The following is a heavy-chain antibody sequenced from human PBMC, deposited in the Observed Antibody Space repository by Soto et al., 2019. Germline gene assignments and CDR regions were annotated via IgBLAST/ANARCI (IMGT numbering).Heavy chain of an antibody. CDR1: GDSVSSNSDA. J-gene: IGHJ6*02. Sequence: SQTLSLTCAVFGDSVSSNSDAWNWIRQSPSRGLEWLGRTYFRSKWFYDYAVSVRSRITIKPDTSKNQFSLHVNSVTPEDTAVYYCARENGAAAQAHYYYGMDVWGQGTTVTVSS. D-gene: IGHD2-2*01. CDR3: ARENGAAAQAHYYYGMDV. CDR2: TYFRSKWFY. V-gene: IGHV6-1*01.